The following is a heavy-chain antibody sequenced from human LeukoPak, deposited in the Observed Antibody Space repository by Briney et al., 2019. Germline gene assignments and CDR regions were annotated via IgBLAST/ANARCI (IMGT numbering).Heavy chain of an antibody. D-gene: IGHD2-2*01. CDR3: ARAPVPAAVVFDY. J-gene: IGHJ4*02. V-gene: IGHV4-30-4*01. CDR2: IYYSGST. Sequence: SETLSLTCTVSGGSISSGGYYWSWIRQPPGKGLEWIGYIYYSGSTYYNPSLKSRVTISVDTSKSQFSLKLSSVTAADTAVYYCARAPVPAAVVFDYWGQGTLVTVSS. CDR1: GGSISSGGYY.